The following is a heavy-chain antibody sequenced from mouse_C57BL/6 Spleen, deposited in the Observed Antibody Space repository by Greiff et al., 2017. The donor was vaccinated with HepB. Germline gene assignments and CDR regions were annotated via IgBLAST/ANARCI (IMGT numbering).Heavy chain of an antibody. V-gene: IGHV5-9*01. CDR1: GFTFSSYT. CDR3: ARPLDYAMDY. Sequence: EVHLVESGGGLVKPGGSLKLSCAASGFTFSSYTMSWVRQTPEKRLEWVATISGGGGNTYYPDSVKGRFTISRDNAKNTLYLQMSSLRSEDTALYYCARPLDYAMDYWGQGTSVTVSS. D-gene: IGHD2-10*02. J-gene: IGHJ4*01. CDR2: ISGGGGNT.